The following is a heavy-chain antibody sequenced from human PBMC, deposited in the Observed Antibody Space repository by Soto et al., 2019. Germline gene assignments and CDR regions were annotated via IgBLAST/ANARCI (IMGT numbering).Heavy chain of an antibody. CDR1: GYTFTTFS. D-gene: IGHD2-15*01. CDR2: ISAYNGNR. CDR3: TRKNGVVGPAVGDFDY. J-gene: IGHJ4*02. Sequence: VQLVQSGAEVKRPGASVNVSCKASGYTFTTFSIGWVRQAPGQGLEWMGWISAYNGNREYTQKFQGRVTMTTDTSTSTAYLELRSLRSDDSAVYYCTRKNGVVGPAVGDFDYWGQGTLVTVSS. V-gene: IGHV1-18*01.